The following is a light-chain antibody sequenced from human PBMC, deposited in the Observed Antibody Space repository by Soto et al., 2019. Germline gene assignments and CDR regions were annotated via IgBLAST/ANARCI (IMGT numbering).Light chain of an antibody. CDR3: SSYTSSSTYV. Sequence: QSALTQPPSVSGSLGQSVTISCTGTSSDVGNYDRVSWYQQPPGTAPKLMIYEVSNRPSGVPDRFSGSKSGNTASLTISGLQAEDEADYYCSSYTSSSTYVFGTGTKVTVX. J-gene: IGLJ1*01. V-gene: IGLV2-18*02. CDR1: SSDVGNYDR. CDR2: EVS.